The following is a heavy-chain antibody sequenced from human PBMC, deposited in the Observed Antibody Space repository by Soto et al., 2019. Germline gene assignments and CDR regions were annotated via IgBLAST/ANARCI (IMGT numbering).Heavy chain of an antibody. Sequence: QVQLVESGGGVVQPGRSLRLSCAAXXFTFSSYGMHWVRQAPGKGLEWVAVIWYDGSNKYYADSVKGRFTISRDNSKNTLYLQMNSLRAEDTAVYYCARDTSPGYYYGMDVWGQGTTVTVSS. CDR1: XFTFSSYG. CDR3: ARDTSPGYYYGMDV. CDR2: IWYDGSNK. J-gene: IGHJ6*02. V-gene: IGHV3-33*01.